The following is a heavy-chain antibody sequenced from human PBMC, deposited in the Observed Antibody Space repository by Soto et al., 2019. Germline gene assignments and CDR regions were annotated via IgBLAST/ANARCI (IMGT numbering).Heavy chain of an antibody. J-gene: IGHJ6*02. CDR3: ARVTGTTGNYYYYGMDV. Sequence: GESLKISCKGSGYSFTSYWISWVRQMPGKGLEWMGRIDPSDSYTNYSPSFQGHVTISADESISTAYLQWSSLKASDTAMYYCARVTGTTGNYYYYGMDVWGQGTTVTVSS. V-gene: IGHV5-10-1*01. D-gene: IGHD1-7*01. CDR2: IDPSDSYT. CDR1: GYSFTSYW.